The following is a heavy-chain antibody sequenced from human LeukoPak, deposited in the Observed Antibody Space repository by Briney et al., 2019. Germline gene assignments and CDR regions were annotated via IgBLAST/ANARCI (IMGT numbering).Heavy chain of an antibody. CDR3: AKGENSNGYLLDY. D-gene: IGHD5-18*01. Sequence: PSETLSLTCAVSGGSISSSNWWSWVRQPPGKGLEWIGEIYHSGSTNYNPSLKSRVTISVDKSKNQFSLKLSSVTAADTAVYYCAKGENSNGYLLDYWGQGTLVTVSS. J-gene: IGHJ4*02. CDR1: GGSISSSNW. V-gene: IGHV4-4*02. CDR2: IYHSGST.